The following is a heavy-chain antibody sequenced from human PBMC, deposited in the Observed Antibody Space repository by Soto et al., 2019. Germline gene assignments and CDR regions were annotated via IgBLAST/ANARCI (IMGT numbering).Heavy chain of an antibody. CDR1: GFTFSSYG. Sequence: QVQLVESGGGVVKPGRSLRLSCAASGFTFSSYGMHWVRQAPGKGLEWVAVISYDGSNKYYADSVKGRFTISRDNSKNTLYLQMNSLRAEDTAVYYCAKDFYIAVAGTSGYFDYWGQGTLVTVSS. CDR3: AKDFYIAVAGTSGYFDY. CDR2: ISYDGSNK. D-gene: IGHD6-19*01. J-gene: IGHJ4*02. V-gene: IGHV3-30*18.